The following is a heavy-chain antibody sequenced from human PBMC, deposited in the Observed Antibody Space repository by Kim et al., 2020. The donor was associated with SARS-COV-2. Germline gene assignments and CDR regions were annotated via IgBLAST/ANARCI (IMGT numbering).Heavy chain of an antibody. CDR3: ARGVISPGPGPTHDAFDI. D-gene: IGHD3-10*01. CDR1: GYTFTGYY. V-gene: IGHV1-2*04. Sequence: ASVKVSCKASGYTFTGYYMHWVRQAPGQGLEWMGWINPNSGGTNYAQKFQGWVTMTRDTSISTAYMELSRLRSDDTAVYYCARGVISPGPGPTHDAFDIWGQGTMVTVSS. CDR2: INPNSGGT. J-gene: IGHJ3*02.